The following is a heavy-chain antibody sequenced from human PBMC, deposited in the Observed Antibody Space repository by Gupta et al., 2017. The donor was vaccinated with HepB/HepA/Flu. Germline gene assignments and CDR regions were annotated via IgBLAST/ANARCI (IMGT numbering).Heavy chain of an antibody. Sequence: QVQLQESGPGLVKPSETLSLTCTVSGGSPTNSYWGWVRQPPGKGLEWIGYIYYIGNTNYNPSRESRVTITIDTSRNQGSLNLNSVNAADTAEYYCARWMYGDAATFQAFDIWGRGTMVTVSS. J-gene: IGHJ3*02. CDR1: GGSPTNSY. V-gene: IGHV4-59*01. CDR3: ARWMYGDAATFQAFDI. CDR2: IYYIGNT. D-gene: IGHD4-17*01.